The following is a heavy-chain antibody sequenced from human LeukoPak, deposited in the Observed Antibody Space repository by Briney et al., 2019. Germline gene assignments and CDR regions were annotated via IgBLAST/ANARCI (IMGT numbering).Heavy chain of an antibody. V-gene: IGHV3-30*04. CDR1: GFTFSSYA. J-gene: IGHJ4*02. CDR3: ARDGIGELLGPYDY. CDR2: ISYDGSNK. D-gene: IGHD3-10*01. Sequence: PGRPLRLSCAASGFTFSSYAMHWVRQAPGKGLEWVAVISYDGSNKYYADSVKGRFTISRDNSKNTLYLQMNSLRAEDTAVYYCARDGIGELLGPYDYWGQGTLVTVSS.